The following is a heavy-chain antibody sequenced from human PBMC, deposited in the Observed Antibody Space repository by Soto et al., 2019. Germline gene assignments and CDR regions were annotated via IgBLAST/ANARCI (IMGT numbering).Heavy chain of an antibody. CDR2: ISSSSSTI. J-gene: IGHJ6*02. V-gene: IGHV3-48*02. D-gene: IGHD3-16*02. CDR3: ARDYAYDYVWGSYRYDYYYYGMDV. Sequence: EVQLVESGGGLVQPGGSLRLSCAASGFTFSSYSMNWVRQAPGKGLEWVSYISSSSSTIYYADSVKGRFTISRDNAKNSLYLQMNSLRDEDTAVYYCARDYAYDYVWGSYRYDYYYYGMDVWGQGTTVTVSS. CDR1: GFTFSSYS.